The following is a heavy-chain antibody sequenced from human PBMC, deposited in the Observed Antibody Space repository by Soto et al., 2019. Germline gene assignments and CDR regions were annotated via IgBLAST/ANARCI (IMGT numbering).Heavy chain of an antibody. CDR1: GGAFSDYA. V-gene: IGHV1-69*12. D-gene: IGHD2-15*01. J-gene: IGHJ6*02. CDR3: ASWLKGPDIGNYYYGMDV. CDR2: IMPIFRAP. Sequence: QVQLVQSGAEVKKPGSSVKVSCKASGGAFSDYAFSWVRQAPGQGLEWLGGIMPIFRAPDYAQKFQGRVTITADEFTRTAYMEMNGLRSEDTAVYYCASWLKGPDIGNYYYGMDVWGQGTTVTVS.